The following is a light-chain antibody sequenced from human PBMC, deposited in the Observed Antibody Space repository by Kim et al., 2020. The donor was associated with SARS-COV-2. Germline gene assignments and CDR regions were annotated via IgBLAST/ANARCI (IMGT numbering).Light chain of an antibody. CDR2: MAS. J-gene: IGKJ2*01. Sequence: DIQMTQSPSTLSASVGDRVTITCRASQNIISRLAWYQQKPGKAPKPLIYMASSLESGVPSRFSGSGSGTDFTLTISSLQPDDFASYYCQQYNSYPYTFGQGTKLEIK. CDR1: QNIISR. CDR3: QQYNSYPYT. V-gene: IGKV1-5*03.